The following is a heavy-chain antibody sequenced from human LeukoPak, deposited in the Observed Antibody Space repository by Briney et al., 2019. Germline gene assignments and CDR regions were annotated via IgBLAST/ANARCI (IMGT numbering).Heavy chain of an antibody. J-gene: IGHJ4*02. CDR3: ARDTGFGDHLDY. CDR2: IYYSGST. D-gene: IGHD3-10*01. CDR1: GGSISSYY. Sequence: SETLSLTCTVSGGSISSYYWSWIRQPPGKGLEWIGYIYYSGSTNYNPSLKSRVTMSVDTSKNQFSLKLSSVTAADTAVYYCARDTGFGDHLDYWGQGTLVTVSS. V-gene: IGHV4-59*12.